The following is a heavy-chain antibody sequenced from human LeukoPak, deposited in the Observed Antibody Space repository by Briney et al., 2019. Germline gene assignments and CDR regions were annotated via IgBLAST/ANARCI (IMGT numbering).Heavy chain of an antibody. CDR2: INWNGGST. CDR3: AKDIEGARVPGWRNGGPDY. D-gene: IGHD1-26*01. Sequence: GGSLRLSCAASGFPFDDYGMNWVRHVPGKGLEWVSGINWNGGSTGYADSVKGRFTISRDNSKNSLYLQMNSLRTEDTALYYCAKDIEGARVPGWRNGGPDYWGQGTLVTVSS. CDR1: GFPFDDYG. V-gene: IGHV3-20*04. J-gene: IGHJ4*02.